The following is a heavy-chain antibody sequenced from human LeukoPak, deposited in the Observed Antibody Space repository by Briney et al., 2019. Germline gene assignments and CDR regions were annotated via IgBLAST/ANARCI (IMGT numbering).Heavy chain of an antibody. Sequence: SETLSLTCTVSGGSIRSSYYYWGWIRQPPGKGLEWIGEINHSGSTNYNPSLKSRVTISVDTSKNQFSLKLSSVTAADTAVYYCASPYSSIFGEDYWGQGTLVTVSS. D-gene: IGHD3-3*02. V-gene: IGHV4-39*07. J-gene: IGHJ4*02. CDR1: GGSIRSSYYY. CDR3: ASPYSSIFGEDY. CDR2: INHSGST.